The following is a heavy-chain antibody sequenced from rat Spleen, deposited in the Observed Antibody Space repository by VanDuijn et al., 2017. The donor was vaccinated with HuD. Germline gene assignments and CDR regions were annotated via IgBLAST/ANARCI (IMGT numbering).Heavy chain of an antibody. V-gene: IGHV2-43*01. CDR1: GFSLTSYH. D-gene: IGHD1-12*01. CDR3: ARANRDSYAHFDY. CDR2: IWTGGST. Sequence: QVQLKESGPGLVQPSQTLSLTCTVSGFSLTSYHVSWVRQPPGKGLEWMGVIWTGGSTAYNSRLKSRLSITRDISKSQVFLKMNSLQTEDTATYYCARANRDSYAHFDYWGQGVMVTVSS. J-gene: IGHJ2*01.